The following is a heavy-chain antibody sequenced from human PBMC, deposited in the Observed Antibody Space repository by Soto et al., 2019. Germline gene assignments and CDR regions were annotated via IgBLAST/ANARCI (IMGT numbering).Heavy chain of an antibody. CDR3: ARESYYYDSSGYPHDYYYYGMDV. D-gene: IGHD3-22*01. Sequence: SVKVSCNASGGTFISYAISWGRQAPGQGLEWMGGIIPIFGTANYAQKFQGRVTITADESTSTAYMELSSLRSEDTAVYYCARESYYYDSSGYPHDYYYYGMDVWGQGTTVTVSS. J-gene: IGHJ6*02. V-gene: IGHV1-69*01. CDR2: IIPIFGTA. CDR1: GGTFISYA.